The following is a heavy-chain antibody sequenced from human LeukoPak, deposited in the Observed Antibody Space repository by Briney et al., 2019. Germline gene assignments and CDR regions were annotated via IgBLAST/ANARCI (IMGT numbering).Heavy chain of an antibody. Sequence: GGSLRLSCAASGFNFDRFSMNWLRQTPGKGLQWVAYISSNSDSIYYVDSVRGRFTISRDNVKNSLYLQMNSLRAEDTAVYYCARDRPDYWGQGTLVTVSS. V-gene: IGHV3-48*01. J-gene: IGHJ4*02. CDR2: ISSNSDSI. CDR1: GFNFDRFS. CDR3: ARDRPDY.